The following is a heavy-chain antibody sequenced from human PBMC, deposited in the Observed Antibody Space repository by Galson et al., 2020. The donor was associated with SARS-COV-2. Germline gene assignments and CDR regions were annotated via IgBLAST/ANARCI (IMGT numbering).Heavy chain of an antibody. Sequence: GGSLRLSCEASGLTFRDYYMTWIRQTPGKGREWSTYISGLSSYSNYAESVKGRFTISRDNAKTSLYLNMNSLRADDTGVYYCVRIDPRRRPCWYFDLWGRGA. V-gene: IGHV3-11*06. CDR3: VRIDPRRRPCWYFDL. CDR1: GLTFRDYY. CDR2: ISGLSSYS. D-gene: IGHD1-1*01. J-gene: IGHJ2*01.